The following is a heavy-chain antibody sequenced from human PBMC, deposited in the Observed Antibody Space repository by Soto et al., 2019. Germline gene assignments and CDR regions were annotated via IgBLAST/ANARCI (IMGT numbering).Heavy chain of an antibody. Sequence: GGSLRLSCAASGFPFGNYDVHWVRQASGKGLEWVAVIWFDGSNKNYADSVKGRFTISRDNSKSTLYLQMNSLRAEDTAVYYCTRDSDYGDMKWFDPWGQGTLVTVSS. J-gene: IGHJ5*01. CDR3: TRDSDYGDMKWFDP. D-gene: IGHD4-17*01. V-gene: IGHV3-33*01. CDR2: IWFDGSNK. CDR1: GFPFGNYD.